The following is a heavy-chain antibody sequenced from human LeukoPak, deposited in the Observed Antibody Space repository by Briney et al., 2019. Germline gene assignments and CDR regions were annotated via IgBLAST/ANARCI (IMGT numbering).Heavy chain of an antibody. CDR1: GGSFSGYY. CDR3: ARGPDIVVVPDGFDY. V-gene: IGHV4-34*01. J-gene: IGHJ4*02. CDR2: INHSGST. D-gene: IGHD2-2*01. Sequence: SETLSLTCAVYGGSFSGYYWSWIRQPPGKGLEWIGEINHSGSTNYNPSLKSRVTISVDTSKNQFSPKLSSVTAADTAVYYCARGPDIVVVPDGFDYWGQGTLVTVSS.